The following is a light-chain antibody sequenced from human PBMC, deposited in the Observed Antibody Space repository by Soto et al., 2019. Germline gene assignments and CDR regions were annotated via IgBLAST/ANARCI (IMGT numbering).Light chain of an antibody. CDR2: DVS. J-gene: IGLJ2*01. CDR3: SSYTSSNTLV. V-gene: IGLV2-14*01. Sequence: QLVLTQPASVSGSPGQSITISCTGTSSDVGGYNYVSWYQQHPGKAPKLMIYDVSNRPSGVSNRFSGSKSGNTASLTISGLQAEDEANFYCSSYTSSNTLVFGGGTKLTVL. CDR1: SSDVGGYNY.